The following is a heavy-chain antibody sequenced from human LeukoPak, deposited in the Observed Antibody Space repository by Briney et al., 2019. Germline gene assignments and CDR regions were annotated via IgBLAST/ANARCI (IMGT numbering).Heavy chain of an antibody. CDR1: GGSFSGYY. V-gene: IGHV4-34*01. D-gene: IGHD6-6*01. CDR3: ATRYSSSSGPHYYHYMDV. J-gene: IGHJ6*03. CDR2: INHSGST. Sequence: PSETLSLTCAVYGGSFSGYYWSWIRQPPGKGLEWIGEINHSGSTNYNPSLKSRVTIPVDTSKNQFSLKLSSVTAADTAVYYCATRYSSSSGPHYYHYMDVWGKGTTVTVSS.